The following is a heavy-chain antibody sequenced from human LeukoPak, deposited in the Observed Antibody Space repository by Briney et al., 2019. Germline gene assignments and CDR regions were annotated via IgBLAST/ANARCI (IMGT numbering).Heavy chain of an antibody. D-gene: IGHD3-10*01. CDR1: GVSISSYY. J-gene: IGHJ6*02. CDR3: ARGRFGELSGYYYGMDV. CDR2: IYYSGST. Sequence: SETLSLTCTVSGVSISSYYWSWIRQPPGKRLEWIGNIYYSGSTKYNPSLKSRVTISVDTSKNHFSLKLSSVTAADTAVYYCARGRFGELSGYYYGMDVWGQGTTVTVSS. V-gene: IGHV4-59*01.